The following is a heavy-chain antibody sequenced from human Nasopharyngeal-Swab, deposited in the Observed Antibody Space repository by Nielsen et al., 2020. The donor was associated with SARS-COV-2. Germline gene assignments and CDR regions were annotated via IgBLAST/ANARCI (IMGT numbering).Heavy chain of an antibody. D-gene: IGHD6-6*01. Sequence: GESLKISCAASGFNFSNYYMSWIRQAPGKGLEWVSYISRAGSDVYYADSLEGRFTISRDDAKNSVYLQMNSLRAEDTAVYYCARYSTSSNYYNGLDVWGQGTMVTVFS. CDR3: ARYSTSSNYYNGLDV. CDR2: ISRAGSDV. J-gene: IGHJ6*02. V-gene: IGHV3-11*01. CDR1: GFNFSNYY.